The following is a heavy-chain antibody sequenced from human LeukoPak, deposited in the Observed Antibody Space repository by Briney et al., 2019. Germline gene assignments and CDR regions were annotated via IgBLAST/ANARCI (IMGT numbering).Heavy chain of an antibody. J-gene: IGHJ4*02. Sequence: ASVKVSCKASGGTFSSYAISWVRQAPGQGLEWIGGIIPIFGTANYAQKFQGRVTITADESTSTAYMELSSLRSEDTAVYYCARGHHPISTAMVYGYWGQGALVTVSS. CDR1: GGTFSSYA. CDR2: IIPIFGTA. V-gene: IGHV1-69*13. D-gene: IGHD5-18*01. CDR3: ARGHHPISTAMVYGY.